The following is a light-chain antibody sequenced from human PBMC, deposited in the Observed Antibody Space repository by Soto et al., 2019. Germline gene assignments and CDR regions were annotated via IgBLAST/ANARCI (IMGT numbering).Light chain of an antibody. J-gene: IGLJ2*01. Sequence: QSVLTQPASVSGSPGQSITISCTGTSSDVGGYNYVSWYQQHPGKAPKLMIYEVSNRPSGVSNRFSGSKSGNTASLTISGLQAEDGADYYCSSYTSSSPVVFGGGTKLTAL. CDR1: SSDVGGYNY. V-gene: IGLV2-14*01. CDR3: SSYTSSSPVV. CDR2: EVS.